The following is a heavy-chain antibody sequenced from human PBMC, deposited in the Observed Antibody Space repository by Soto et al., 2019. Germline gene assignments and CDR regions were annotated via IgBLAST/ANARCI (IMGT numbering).Heavy chain of an antibody. CDR1: GYSFTSYW. J-gene: IGHJ6*02. CDR2: IYPGDSDT. Sequence: GESLKISCKGSGYSFTSYWIGWVRQMPGKGLEWMGIIYPGDSDTRYSPSFQGQVTISADKSISTAYLQWSSLKASDTAMYYCASSSSGYSYYYGMYVCGQGTTVTVSS. D-gene: IGHD3-22*01. CDR3: ASSSSGYSYYYGMYV. V-gene: IGHV5-51*01.